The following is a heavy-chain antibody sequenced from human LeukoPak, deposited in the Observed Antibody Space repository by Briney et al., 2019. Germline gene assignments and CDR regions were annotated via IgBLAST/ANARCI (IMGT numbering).Heavy chain of an antibody. Sequence: PGGSLRLSCAASGFSFNSYWMHWVRQVPGKGLVWFSRISSDGSTTSYADSVKGRFTISRDNAKNTLYLQMNSLRDEDTAIYYCARAQAVAGTGGFDPWGQGTLVTVSS. CDR1: GFSFNSYW. CDR3: ARAQAVAGTGGFDP. J-gene: IGHJ5*02. V-gene: IGHV3-74*01. D-gene: IGHD6-19*01. CDR2: ISSDGSTT.